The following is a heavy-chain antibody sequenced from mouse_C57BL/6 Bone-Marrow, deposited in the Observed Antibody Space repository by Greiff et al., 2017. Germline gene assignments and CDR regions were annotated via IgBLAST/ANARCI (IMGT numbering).Heavy chain of an antibody. CDR1: GYTFTDYY. D-gene: IGHD1-1*01. CDR3: ASYYYGVYAMDY. CDR2: INPYNGGT. J-gene: IGHJ4*01. V-gene: IGHV1-19*01. Sequence: EVQLQQSGPVLVKPGASVKMSCKASGYTFTDYYMNWVKQSHGKSLEWIGVINPYNGGTSYNQKFKGKATLTVDKSSSTAYMELDSLTSEDSAVYYCASYYYGVYAMDYWGQGTSVTVSS.